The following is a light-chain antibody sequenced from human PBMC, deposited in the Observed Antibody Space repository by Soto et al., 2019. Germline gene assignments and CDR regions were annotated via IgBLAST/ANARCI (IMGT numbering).Light chain of an antibody. J-gene: IGKJ1*01. CDR1: QSISSW. CDR3: QQYNSYSWT. V-gene: IGKV1-5*01. CDR2: DAS. Sequence: EIQMTQSPSTLSASVGDRVTITCRASQSISSWLAWYQQKPGKAPKLLIYDASSLESGVPSRFSGRGSGTEFTLTISSLQPDDFATYYCQQYNSYSWTFGQGTKVEIK.